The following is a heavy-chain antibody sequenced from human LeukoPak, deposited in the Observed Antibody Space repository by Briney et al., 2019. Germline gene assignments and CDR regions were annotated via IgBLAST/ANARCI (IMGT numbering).Heavy chain of an antibody. D-gene: IGHD4-17*01. CDR3: AKDYGDYGFDY. CDR1: GFTFSSYS. Sequence: GGSLRLSCAASGFTFSSYSVSWVRQAPGKGLEWVSHISSSSSVIDYADSVKGRFTISRDSAKNSLYLQMNSLRAEDTALYYCAKDYGDYGFDYWGQGTLVTVSS. V-gene: IGHV3-48*01. CDR2: ISSSSSVI. J-gene: IGHJ4*02.